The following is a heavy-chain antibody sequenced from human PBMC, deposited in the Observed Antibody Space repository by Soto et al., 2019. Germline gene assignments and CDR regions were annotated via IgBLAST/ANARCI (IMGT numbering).Heavy chain of an antibody. Sequence: SVKVSCKASGGTFSSYAISWVRQAPGQGLEWMGGIIPIFGTANYAQKFQGRVTITADKSTSTAYMELSSLRSEDTAVYYCARARFPPTVTTDYYYGMDVWRQGTTVTVSS. J-gene: IGHJ6*02. CDR2: IIPIFGTA. CDR1: GGTFSSYA. CDR3: ARARFPPTVTTDYYYGMDV. V-gene: IGHV1-69*06. D-gene: IGHD4-17*01.